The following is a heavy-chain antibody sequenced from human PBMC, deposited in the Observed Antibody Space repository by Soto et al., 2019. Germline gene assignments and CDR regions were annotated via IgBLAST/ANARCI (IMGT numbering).Heavy chain of an antibody. J-gene: IGHJ3*02. CDR2: ISGSGGST. CDR1: GFTFSSYA. V-gene: IGHV3-23*01. CDR3: ARGLDYNWNVRPDAFDI. Sequence: PGGSLRLSCAASGFTFSSYAMSWVRQAPGKGLEWVSAISGSGGSTYYADSVKGRFTISRDNSKNTLYLQMNSLRAEDTAVYYCARGLDYNWNVRPDAFDIWGQGTMVTVSS. D-gene: IGHD1-20*01.